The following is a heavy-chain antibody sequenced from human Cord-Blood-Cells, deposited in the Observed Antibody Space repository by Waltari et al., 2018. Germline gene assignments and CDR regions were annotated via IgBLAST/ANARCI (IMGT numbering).Heavy chain of an antibody. CDR1: GGSLSGYY. V-gene: IGHV4-34*01. CDR2: INHSGST. J-gene: IGHJ6*03. D-gene: IGHD2-2*01. CDR3: ARGEVVPAAPYYYYYMDV. Sequence: QVQLPQWGAGLLKPSETLSLTCAVYGGSLSGYYWSWTRQTPGKGLEWVGEINHSGSTIYNPSLKSRVTISVDTSKNQFSLKLSSVTAADTAVYYCARGEVVPAAPYYYYYMDVWGKGTTVTVSS.